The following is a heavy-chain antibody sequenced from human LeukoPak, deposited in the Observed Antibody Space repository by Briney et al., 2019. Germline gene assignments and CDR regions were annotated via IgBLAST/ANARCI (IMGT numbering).Heavy chain of an antibody. CDR3: AKDMIVLGFASDFDY. V-gene: IGHV3-23*01. D-gene: IGHD3-22*01. CDR2: IRNSGGRT. Sequence: QSGGSLRLSCAASGFTFSSYAMSWVRQAPGKGLEWVSTIRNSGGRTYYADSVKGRFTISRDDSKNTLYLQMNSLRAEDTAIYYCAKDMIVLGFASDFDYWGQGTLVTVSS. J-gene: IGHJ4*02. CDR1: GFTFSSYA.